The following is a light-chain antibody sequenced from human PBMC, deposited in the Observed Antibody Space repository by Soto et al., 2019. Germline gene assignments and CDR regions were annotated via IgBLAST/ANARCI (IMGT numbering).Light chain of an antibody. CDR3: QQSFSIPYI. J-gene: IGKJ2*01. CDR1: QSISSN. Sequence: DIQMTQSPSSLSAFAGDRVTITCRASQSISSNLNWYQQKPGKAPKLLIYSASSLQSGVPSRFSRSGSGTDFTLNITSLQPEDFSTYYCQQSFSIPYIFGQGTKLDIK. CDR2: SAS. V-gene: IGKV1-39*01.